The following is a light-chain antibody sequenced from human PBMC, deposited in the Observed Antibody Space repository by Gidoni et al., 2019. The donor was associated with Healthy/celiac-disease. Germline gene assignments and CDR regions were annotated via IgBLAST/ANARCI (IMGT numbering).Light chain of an antibody. V-gene: IGKV1-39*01. Sequence: DIQLTQSPSSLSASVGDRVTITCRASQTISSYLNWYQQKPGKAPKLLIYAASSLQSGVPSRFSGSGSWTGFTLTISSLQPEDCATRRFTFGPGTKVEIK. CDR1: QTISSY. CDR3: T. CDR2: AAS. J-gene: IGKJ3*01.